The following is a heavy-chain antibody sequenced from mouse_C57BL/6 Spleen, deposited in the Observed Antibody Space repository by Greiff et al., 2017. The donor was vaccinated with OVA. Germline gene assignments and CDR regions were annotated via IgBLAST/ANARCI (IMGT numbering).Heavy chain of an antibody. D-gene: IGHD2-1*01. V-gene: IGHV3-6*01. Sequence: VQLKESGPGLVKPSQSLSLTCSVTGYSITSGYYWNWIRQFPGNKLEWMGFISYDGSHNYNPSLKNRISIPRDTSKNQFFLKLNSVTTEDTATYDCARDGNYGDAMDYWGQGTSVTVSS. CDR2: ISYDGSH. J-gene: IGHJ4*01. CDR1: GYSITSGYY. CDR3: ARDGNYGDAMDY.